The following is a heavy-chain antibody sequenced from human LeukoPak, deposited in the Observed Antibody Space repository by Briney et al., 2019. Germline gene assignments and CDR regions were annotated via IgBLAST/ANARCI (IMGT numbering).Heavy chain of an antibody. Sequence: GGSLRLSCVASGFTFSRHSMNWVRQAPGKGLEWVSYISSSSSIIHYADSVKGRFTISREDAKDSLFLQMNSLRAEDTAVYYCARVPREGHDNWFDPWGQGTLVTVSS. CDR2: ISSSSSII. CDR1: GFTFSRHS. CDR3: ARVPREGHDNWFDP. J-gene: IGHJ5*02. V-gene: IGHV3-48*01. D-gene: IGHD1-26*01.